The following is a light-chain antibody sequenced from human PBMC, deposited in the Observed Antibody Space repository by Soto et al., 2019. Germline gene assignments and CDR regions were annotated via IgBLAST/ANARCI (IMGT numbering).Light chain of an antibody. V-gene: IGLV2-14*01. CDR1: SSDIGAYNY. J-gene: IGLJ2*01. Sequence: QSVLTQPASVSGSPGQSITISCTGTSSDIGAYNYVSWYQHHPGKAPKFMMYEVSYRPSGVSDRFSGSKSGNTASLTISELQAEDEADYYCSSYTSTRTILFGGVTQLTVL. CDR2: EVS. CDR3: SSYTSTRTIL.